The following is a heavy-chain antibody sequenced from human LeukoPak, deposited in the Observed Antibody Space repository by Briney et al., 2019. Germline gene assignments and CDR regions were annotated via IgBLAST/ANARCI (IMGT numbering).Heavy chain of an antibody. J-gene: IGHJ4*02. Sequence: PSETLSLTCAVYGGSFSGYYWRWIRQRPGKGLEWIGEINHSGSTNYNPSLKSRVTISVDTSKNQFSLKLSSVTAADTAVYYCAREDVDTAMVTGGNFDYWGQGTLVTVSS. D-gene: IGHD5-18*01. CDR3: AREDVDTAMVTGGNFDY. CDR2: INHSGST. V-gene: IGHV4-34*01. CDR1: GGSFSGYY.